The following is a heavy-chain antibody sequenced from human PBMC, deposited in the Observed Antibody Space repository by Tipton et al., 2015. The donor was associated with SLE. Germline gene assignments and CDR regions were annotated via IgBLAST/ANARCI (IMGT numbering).Heavy chain of an antibody. CDR3: ARGLTIFGVVIPFDY. J-gene: IGHJ4*02. CDR1: GYTFTGYY. D-gene: IGHD3-3*01. V-gene: IGHV1-18*04. Sequence: QLVQSGAEVKKPGASVKVSCKASGYTFTGYYMHWVRQAPGQGLEWMGWISAYNGNTNYAQKLQGRVTMTTDTSTSTAYMELRSLRSDDTAVYYCARGLTIFGVVIPFDYWGQGTLVTVSS. CDR2: ISAYNGNT.